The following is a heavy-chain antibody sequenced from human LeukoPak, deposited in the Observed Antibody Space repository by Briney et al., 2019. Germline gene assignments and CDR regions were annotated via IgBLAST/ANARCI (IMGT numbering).Heavy chain of an antibody. CDR3: ARLRQEITIFGVVIMEVYYFDY. Sequence: SETLSLTCTVSGGSISSSSYYWGWIRQPPGKGLEWIGSIYYSGSSYYNPSLKSRDTISVDTSKNQFSLKLSSVTAADTAVYYCARLRQEITIFGVVIMEVYYFDYWGQGTLVTVSS. CDR1: GGSISSSSYY. D-gene: IGHD3-3*01. CDR2: IYYSGSS. V-gene: IGHV4-39*01. J-gene: IGHJ4*02.